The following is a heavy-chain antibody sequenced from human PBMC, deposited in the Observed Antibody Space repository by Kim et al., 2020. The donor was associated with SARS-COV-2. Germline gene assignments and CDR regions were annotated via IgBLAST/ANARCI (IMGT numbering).Heavy chain of an antibody. CDR2: ISSSSSYI. J-gene: IGHJ6*02. CDR3: ASPGPYCSSTSWYSYYYYGVDV. V-gene: IGHV3-21*01. CDR1: GFTFSSYS. Sequence: GGSLRLSCAASGFTFSSYSMNWVRQAPGKGLEWVSSISSSSSYIYYADSVKGRFTISRDNAKNSLYLQMNSLRAEDTAVYYCASPGPYCSSTSWYSYYYYGVDVWGQGTTVTVSS. D-gene: IGHD2-2*02.